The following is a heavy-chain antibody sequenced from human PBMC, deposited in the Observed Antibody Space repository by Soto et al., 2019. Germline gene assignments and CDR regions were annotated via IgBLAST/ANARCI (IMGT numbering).Heavy chain of an antibody. CDR2: IFFTGAI. J-gene: IGHJ6*02. V-gene: IGHV4-61*01. CDR3: ARARPDSAGSSLGRRLDV. Sequence: QVQLQESGPGLVKPSGTLSLICIVSGDSVTFGHHYWSCIRQPPGNGLEWIGHIFFTGAINYSPSLKSRVTMSVDSSKSQFSLNLTSVSAADWAIYYCARARPDSAGSSLGRRLDVWGQGTTGTVSS. CDR1: GDSVTFGHHY. D-gene: IGHD3-10*01.